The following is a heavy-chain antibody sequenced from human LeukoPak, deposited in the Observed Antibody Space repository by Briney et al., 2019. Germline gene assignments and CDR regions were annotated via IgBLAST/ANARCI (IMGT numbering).Heavy chain of an antibody. D-gene: IGHD5-24*01. Sequence: KSSETLSLTCTVSGGSIRGNYWTWIRQSARKGLEWIGRIYSSGNTNYNPSLQSRVTMSVDTSKNQFSLKLTSVTAADTAVYYCARGDDGDYWGQGTLVTVSS. CDR1: GGSIRGNY. CDR2: IYSSGNT. J-gene: IGHJ4*02. V-gene: IGHV4-4*07. CDR3: ARGDDGDY.